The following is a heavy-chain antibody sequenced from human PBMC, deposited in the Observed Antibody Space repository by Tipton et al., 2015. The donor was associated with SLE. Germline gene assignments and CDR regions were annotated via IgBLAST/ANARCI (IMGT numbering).Heavy chain of an antibody. CDR3: ARTSGSHGNYYFDS. D-gene: IGHD1-26*01. CDR1: GGSISNGDYS. J-gene: IGHJ4*02. CDR2: IYDSGST. Sequence: TLSLTCAVSGGSISNGDYSWSWIRQPPGKGLEWIGYIYDSGSTYYNPSLKSRVAISLDRSKNQFSLKLSSVTAADTAVYYCARTSGSHGNYYFDSWGQGTLVTVSS. V-gene: IGHV4-30-2*02.